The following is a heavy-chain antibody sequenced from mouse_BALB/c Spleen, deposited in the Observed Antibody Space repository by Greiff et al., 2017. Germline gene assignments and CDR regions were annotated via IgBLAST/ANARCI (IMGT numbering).Heavy chain of an antibody. J-gene: IGHJ3*01. CDR3: ARSTMITWFAY. V-gene: IGHV1-87*01. Sequence: QVQLKQSGAELARPGASVKLSCKASGYTFTSYWMQWVKQRPGQGLEWIGAIYPGDGDTRYTQKFKGKATLTADKSSSTAYMQLSSLASEDSAVYYCARSTMITWFAYWGQGTLVTVSA. CDR1: GYTFTSYW. D-gene: IGHD2-4*01. CDR2: IYPGDGDT.